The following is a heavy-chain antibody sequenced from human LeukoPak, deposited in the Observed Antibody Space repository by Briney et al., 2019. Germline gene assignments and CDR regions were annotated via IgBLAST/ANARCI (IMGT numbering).Heavy chain of an antibody. Sequence: EASVKVSCKASGYTFTSYGISWVRQAPGQGLEWMGRISAYNGNTNYAQKLQGRVTMTTDTSTSTAYMELRSLRSDDTAVYYCARVVVAGVDWFDPWGQGTLVTVSS. CDR3: ARVVVAGVDWFDP. V-gene: IGHV1-18*01. J-gene: IGHJ5*02. D-gene: IGHD2-15*01. CDR2: ISAYNGNT. CDR1: GYTFTSYG.